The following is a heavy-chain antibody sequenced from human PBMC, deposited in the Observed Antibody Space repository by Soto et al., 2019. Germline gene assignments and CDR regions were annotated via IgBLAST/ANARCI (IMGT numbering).Heavy chain of an antibody. CDR1: GGTFSSYA. V-gene: IGHV1-69*06. D-gene: IGHD5-18*01. CDR3: ARGIRGYSYGQFDY. Sequence: QVQLVQSGAEVKKPGSSVKVSCKASGGTFSSYAISWVRQAPGQGLEWMGGIIPIFGTANYAQKFQGRVTITADKATRTAYMELSSLRSEDTAVYYCARGIRGYSYGQFDYWGQGTLVTVSS. J-gene: IGHJ4*02. CDR2: IIPIFGTA.